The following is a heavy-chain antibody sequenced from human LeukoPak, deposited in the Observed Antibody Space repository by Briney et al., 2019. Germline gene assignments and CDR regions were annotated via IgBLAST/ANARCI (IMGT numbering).Heavy chain of an antibody. D-gene: IGHD3-16*01. CDR1: GFTFSSYS. CDR3: ASLGSIDY. CDR2: ISSSSTI. V-gene: IGHV3-48*01. Sequence: PGGSLRLSCAASGFTFSSYSMNWVRQAPGKGLEWVSYISSSSTIYYADSAKGRFTISRDNAKNSLYLQMNSLRAEDMAVYYCASLGSIDYWGQGILVTVSS. J-gene: IGHJ4*02.